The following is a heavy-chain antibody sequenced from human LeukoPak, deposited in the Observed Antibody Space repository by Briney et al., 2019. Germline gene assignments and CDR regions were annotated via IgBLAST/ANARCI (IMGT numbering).Heavy chain of an antibody. CDR3: ARGSFYDSSGYCC. CDR2: IYYSGST. Sequence: SETLSLTCTVSGGSVSSGSYYWSWIRQPPGKGLEWIGYIYYSGSTNYSPSLKSRVTISVDTSKNQFSLKLSSVTAADTAVYYCARGSFYDSSGYCCWGQGTLVTVSS. V-gene: IGHV4-61*01. CDR1: GGSVSSGSYY. D-gene: IGHD3-22*01. J-gene: IGHJ4*02.